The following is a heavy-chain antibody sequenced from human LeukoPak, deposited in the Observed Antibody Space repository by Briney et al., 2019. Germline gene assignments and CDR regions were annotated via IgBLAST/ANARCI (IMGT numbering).Heavy chain of an antibody. V-gene: IGHV1-24*01. D-gene: IGHD5-12*01. CDR3: ARKGDIVATIWSGNWFDP. CDR1: GYTLSELS. CDR2: FDPEDGET. J-gene: IGHJ5*02. Sequence: ASVKVSCKVSGYTLSELSMHWVRQAPGKGLEWMGGFDPEDGETIYAQKFQGRVTMTEDTSTDTAYMELSSLRSEDTAVYYCARKGDIVATIWSGNWFDPWGQGTLVTVSS.